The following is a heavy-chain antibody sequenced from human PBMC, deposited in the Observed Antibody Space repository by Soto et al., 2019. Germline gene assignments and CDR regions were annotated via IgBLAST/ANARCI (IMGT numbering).Heavy chain of an antibody. V-gene: IGHV4-61*08. CDR2: VDYSGNT. Sequence: PSETLSLTCAVSHESINSVDFYWSWLRQHPGKGLEWIGYVDYSGNTNYNPSLRGRVTISLDRSRKQFSLRLLSVTAGDTAVYYCARSSYSSIAVTQFDSWGQGSRVTVSS. J-gene: IGHJ4*02. D-gene: IGHD6-19*01. CDR3: ARSSYSSIAVTQFDS. CDR1: HESINSVDFY.